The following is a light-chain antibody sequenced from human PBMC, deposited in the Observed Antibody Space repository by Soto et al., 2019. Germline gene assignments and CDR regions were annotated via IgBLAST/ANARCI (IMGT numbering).Light chain of an antibody. Sequence: DIVMTQSPDSLAVSLGERATINCKSGRSILYSSNNENYLAWYQQKPGQPPKLLIYWASTRESGVPDRFSGSGSGTDFTLTISSLQAEDVAVYYCQQYYSTPYTFGQGTKLEIK. CDR2: WAS. CDR3: QQYYSTPYT. CDR1: RSILYSSNNENY. J-gene: IGKJ2*01. V-gene: IGKV4-1*01.